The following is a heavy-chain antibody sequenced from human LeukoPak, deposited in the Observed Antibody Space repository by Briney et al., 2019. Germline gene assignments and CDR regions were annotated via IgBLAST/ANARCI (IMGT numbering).Heavy chain of an antibody. J-gene: IGHJ4*02. Sequence: GGSLRLSCAASGFTFSSFEMNWVRQAPGKGLEWVSYISSSRSTIYYADSVKGRFTISRDNAKNSLYLQMNSLRAEDTAVYYCARELGQSDHWGQGTLVAVSS. CDR2: ISSSRSTI. V-gene: IGHV3-48*03. CDR3: ARELGQSDH. CDR1: GFTFSSFE.